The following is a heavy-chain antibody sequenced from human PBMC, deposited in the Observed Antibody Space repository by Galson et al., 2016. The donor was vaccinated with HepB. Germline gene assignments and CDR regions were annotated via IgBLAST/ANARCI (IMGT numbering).Heavy chain of an antibody. J-gene: IGHJ3*02. Sequence: SVKVSCKASGGTFNNYAIDWVRQAPGQGLEWMGGIIPVFGTTSNAQKFQGRITITADESTATAYMELNSLRSEDTAVYYCAKDRYYYDSGSYFYGGGNAFYIWGHGTMVTVSS. V-gene: IGHV1-69*13. CDR3: AKDRYYYDSGSYFYGGGNAFYI. CDR1: GGTFNNYA. CDR2: IIPVFGTT. D-gene: IGHD3-22*01.